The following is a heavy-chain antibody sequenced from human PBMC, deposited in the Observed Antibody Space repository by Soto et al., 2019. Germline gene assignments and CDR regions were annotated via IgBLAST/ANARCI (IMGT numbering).Heavy chain of an antibody. CDR1: GYTFTSYG. V-gene: IGHV1-18*01. D-gene: IGHD3-3*01. CDR3: ARANDFWSGYITSQDYYGMDV. Sequence: GASVKVSCKASGYTFTSYGISWVRQAPGQGLEWMGWISAYNGNTNYAQKLQGRVTMTTDTSTSTAYMELRSLRSEDTAVYYCARANDFWSGYITSQDYYGMDVWGQGTTVTVSS. CDR2: ISAYNGNT. J-gene: IGHJ6*02.